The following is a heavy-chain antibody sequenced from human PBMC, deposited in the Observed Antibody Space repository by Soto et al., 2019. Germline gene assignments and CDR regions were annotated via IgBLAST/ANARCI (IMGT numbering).Heavy chain of an antibody. CDR2: IIPIFGTA. Sequence: QVQLVQSGAEVKKPGSSVKVSCKASGGTFSSYAISWVRQAPGQGLEWMGGIIPIFGTANHAQKFQGRVTINADKAKTTAYTELSSLRSEDTAVYHCARGGEQQLVGYNAFGTWARGTIVAVSS. CDR1: GGTFSSYA. J-gene: IGHJ3*02. CDR3: ARGGEQQLVGYNAFGT. D-gene: IGHD6-13*01. V-gene: IGHV1-69*14.